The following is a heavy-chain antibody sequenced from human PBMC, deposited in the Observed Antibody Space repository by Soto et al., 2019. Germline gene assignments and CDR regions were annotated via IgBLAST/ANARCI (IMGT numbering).Heavy chain of an antibody. CDR3: GVYKAGSGGNGD. CDR1: GVSVTSGSHH. Sequence: QVQVQESGPGLVKPSETLSLTCAVSGVSVTSGSHHFLWIRQPPGKGLEWIGQTGSTNYNPSLKSLISISLATSQNQFSLKLSSVTSADTAVYYCGVYKAGSGGNGDCGQGTLVTISS. D-gene: IGHD6-19*01. CDR2: QTGST. V-gene: IGHV4-61*01. J-gene: IGHJ1*01.